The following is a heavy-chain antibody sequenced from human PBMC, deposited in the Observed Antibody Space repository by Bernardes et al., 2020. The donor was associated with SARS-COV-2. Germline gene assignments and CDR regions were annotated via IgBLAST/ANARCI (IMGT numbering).Heavy chain of an antibody. D-gene: IGHD2-15*01. CDR2: INHSGST. J-gene: IGHJ6*02. CDR1: GGSFGGYY. V-gene: IGHV4-34*01. CDR3: AGGRLGSCSGGICEPLGYYYYAMDV. Sequence: SETLSLTCAVYGGSFGGYYWSWIRQPPGKGLEWIGEINHSGSTNYNPSLKSRVTISIVTSRNQFSLRLSSVTAADTAVYYCAGGRLGSCSGGICEPLGYYYYAMDVWGQGTTVTVSS.